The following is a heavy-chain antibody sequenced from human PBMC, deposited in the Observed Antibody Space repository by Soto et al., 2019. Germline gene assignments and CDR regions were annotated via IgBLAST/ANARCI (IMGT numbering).Heavy chain of an antibody. CDR2: ISYDGSNK. CDR3: AKDLGPGKPYYYYAMDV. D-gene: IGHD3-10*01. V-gene: IGHV3-30*18. J-gene: IGHJ6*02. CDR1: GFIFSRYG. Sequence: QGQLVESGGGVVQPGTSLRLSCEASGFIFSRYGMHWVRQAPGKGLEWVAVISYDGSNKYYAESVKGRFIISRDKSENTLYLQMNSLRAEDTAVYYCAKDLGPGKPYYYYAMDVWGQMTTVTVSS.